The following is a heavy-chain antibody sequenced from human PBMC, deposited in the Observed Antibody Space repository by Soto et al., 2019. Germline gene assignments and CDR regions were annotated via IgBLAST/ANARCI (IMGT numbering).Heavy chain of an antibody. CDR3: ARPYCSGGSCYSGFDY. D-gene: IGHD2-15*01. Sequence: SWVRQAPGQGLEWIGEINHSGSTNYNPSLKSRVTISVDTSKNQFSLKLSSVTAADTAVYYCARPYCSGGSCYSGFDYWGQGTLVTVSS. CDR2: INHSGST. J-gene: IGHJ4*02. V-gene: IGHV4-34*01.